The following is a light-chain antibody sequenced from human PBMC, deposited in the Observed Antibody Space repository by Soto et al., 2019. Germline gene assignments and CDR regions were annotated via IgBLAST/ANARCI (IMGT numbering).Light chain of an antibody. CDR3: QHSSSTSSYT. CDR1: QSISNF. CDR2: AAS. J-gene: IGKJ2*01. Sequence: DIQMTQSPSSLSASVGDRVTITCRASQSISNFLNWYQQKPGKAPKVLIYAASSLQSGVPSRFSGSGSGTDFTLTISSLQPEDFATYYCQHSSSTSSYTFGQGTKLEIK. V-gene: IGKV1-39*01.